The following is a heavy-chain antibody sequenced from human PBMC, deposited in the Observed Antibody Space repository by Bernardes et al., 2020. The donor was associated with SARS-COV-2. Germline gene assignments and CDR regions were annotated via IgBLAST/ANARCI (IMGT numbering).Heavy chain of an antibody. V-gene: IGHV4-59*01. CDR1: GGSISTYY. J-gene: IGHJ3*02. D-gene: IGHD1-1*01. Sequence: ETLSLTCTVSGGSISTYYWSWIRQPPGKGLEWIGYVYYSGSTNYNPSLRSRVTMSVDTSKPQFSLRLTSVTAADTAFYFCAREASTTRDAFDIWGQGTMVTVSS. CDR2: VYYSGST. CDR3: AREASTTRDAFDI.